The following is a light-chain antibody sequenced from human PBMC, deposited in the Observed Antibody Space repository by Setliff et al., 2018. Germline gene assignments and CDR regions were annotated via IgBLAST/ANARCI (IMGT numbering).Light chain of an antibody. CDR3: SSYISSSTFV. CDR2: DVS. Sequence: QSALAQPASVSGSPGQSITISCTGTSSDVGGYNYVSWYQQHPGKAPKLMIYDVSKRPSGVSNRFSGSKSGNTASLTISGLWAEDEADYYCSSYISSSTFVFGTGTKVTVL. CDR1: SSDVGGYNY. V-gene: IGLV2-14*01. J-gene: IGLJ1*01.